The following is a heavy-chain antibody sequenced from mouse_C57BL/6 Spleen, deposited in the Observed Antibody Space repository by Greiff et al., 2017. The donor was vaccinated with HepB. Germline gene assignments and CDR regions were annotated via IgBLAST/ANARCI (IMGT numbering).Heavy chain of an antibody. CDR1: GYSFTDYN. J-gene: IGHJ2*01. CDR2: INPNYGTT. Sequence: VQLQQSGPELVKPGASVKISCKASGYSFTDYNMNWVKQSNGKSLEWIGVINPNYGTTSYNQKFKGKATLTVDQSSSTAYMQLNRLTSEDSAVYYCERNRYSNYVDFDYWGQGTTLTVSS. D-gene: IGHD2-5*01. V-gene: IGHV1-39*01. CDR3: ERNRYSNYVDFDY.